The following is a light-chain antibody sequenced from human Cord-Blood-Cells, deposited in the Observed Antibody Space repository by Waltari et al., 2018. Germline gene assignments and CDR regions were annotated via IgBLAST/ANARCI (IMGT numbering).Light chain of an antibody. CDR2: WAS. CDR1: QCVLYSSNNKNY. Sequence: DIVLTQSPDSLAVSLGERATINFKSSQCVLYSSNNKNYLAWYQQKPGQPPKLLIYWASTRESGVPDRFSGSGSGTDFTLTISSLQAEDVAVYYCQQYYSTPPYTFGQGTKLEIK. CDR3: QQYYSTPPYT. V-gene: IGKV4-1*01. J-gene: IGKJ2*01.